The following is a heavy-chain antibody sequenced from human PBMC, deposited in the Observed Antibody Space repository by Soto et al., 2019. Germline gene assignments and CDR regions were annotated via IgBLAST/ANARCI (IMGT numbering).Heavy chain of an antibody. CDR3: AKDGQIVVVVDATELAAGNWFDP. Sequence: GGSLRLSCAASGFTFSSYAMSWVRQAPGKGLEWVSAISGSGGSTYYADSVKGRFTISRDNSKNTLYLQMNSLRAEDTAVYYCAKDGQIVVVVDATELAAGNWFDPWGQGTLVTVSS. CDR2: ISGSGGST. V-gene: IGHV3-23*01. D-gene: IGHD2-15*01. CDR1: GFTFSSYA. J-gene: IGHJ5*02.